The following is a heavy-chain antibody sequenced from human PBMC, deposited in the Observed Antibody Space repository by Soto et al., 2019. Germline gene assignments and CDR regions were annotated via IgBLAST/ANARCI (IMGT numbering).Heavy chain of an antibody. CDR2: INHSGST. Sequence: SETLSLTCAVYGGSFSGYYWSWIRQPPGKGLEWIGEINHSGSTNYNPSLKSRVTISVDTSKNQFSLKLSSVTAADTAVYYCARVSIFGVVPNFDYWGQGTLVTVSS. CDR3: ARVSIFGVVPNFDY. D-gene: IGHD3-3*01. CDR1: GGSFSGYY. J-gene: IGHJ4*02. V-gene: IGHV4-34*01.